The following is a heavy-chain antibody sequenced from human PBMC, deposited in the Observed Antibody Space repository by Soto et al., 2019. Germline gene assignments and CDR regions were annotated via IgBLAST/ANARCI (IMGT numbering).Heavy chain of an antibody. CDR2: ISWDGRST. D-gene: IGHD4-4*01. J-gene: IGHJ4*02. CDR3: GKDGAVTDYTNIDY. CDR1: GFTFDDYS. Sequence: EVQLVESGGVVVQPGGSLRLSCAASGFTFDDYSMHWVRQAPGKGLEWVSLISWDGRSTYYGDSVRGRFTISRDNSKNSLYLQMNSLTSEDTAFYYCGKDGAVTDYTNIDYLGQGALVTVSS. V-gene: IGHV3-43*01.